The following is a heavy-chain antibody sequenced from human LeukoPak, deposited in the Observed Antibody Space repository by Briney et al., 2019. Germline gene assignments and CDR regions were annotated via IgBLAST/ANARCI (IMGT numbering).Heavy chain of an antibody. CDR2: IKQDGSEN. CDR1: GFTFSAYW. D-gene: IGHD6-6*01. V-gene: IGHV3-7*01. Sequence: GGSLGLSCAASGFTFSAYWMAWVRQTPGEGLEPVANIKQDGSENNYVDSVKGRFTISRDNAKNSLYLQMNSLRGEDTAVYYCARYSSSSGWLDPWGQGTLVTVSS. J-gene: IGHJ5*02. CDR3: ARYSSSSGWLDP.